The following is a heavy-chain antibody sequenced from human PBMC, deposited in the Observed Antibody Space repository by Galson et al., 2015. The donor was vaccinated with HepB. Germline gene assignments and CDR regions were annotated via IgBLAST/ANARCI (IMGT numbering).Heavy chain of an antibody. CDR1: GGTFSSYA. Sequence: SVKVSCKASGGTFSSYAISWVRQAPGQGLEWMGRIIPILGIANYAQKFQGRVTITADKSTSTAYMELSSLRSEDTAVYYCARDIAHDYVWGSYRLDAFDIWGQGTMVTASS. V-gene: IGHV1-69*04. CDR2: IIPILGIA. D-gene: IGHD3-16*02. J-gene: IGHJ3*02. CDR3: ARDIAHDYVWGSYRLDAFDI.